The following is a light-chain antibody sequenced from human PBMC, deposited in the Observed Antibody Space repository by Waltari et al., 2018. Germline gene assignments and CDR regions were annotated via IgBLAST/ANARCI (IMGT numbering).Light chain of an antibody. J-gene: IGLJ3*02. CDR3: CSYAGSTTFWV. CDR1: SRDVGSYNL. Sequence: QSALTQPASVSGSPGQSITISCTGTSRDVGSYNLFSWYQQHPGKAPKVMIYEGNKRPSGVSNRFSGSKSGNTASLTISGLQAEDEADYYCCSYAGSTTFWVFGGGTKLTVL. V-gene: IGLV2-23*01. CDR2: EGN.